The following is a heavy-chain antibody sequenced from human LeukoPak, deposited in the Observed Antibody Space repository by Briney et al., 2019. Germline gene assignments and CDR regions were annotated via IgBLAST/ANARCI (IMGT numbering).Heavy chain of an antibody. D-gene: IGHD3-22*01. CDR3: ATRGFSITMIVVADDELFDI. CDR1: GGSISSYY. Sequence: SETLSLTCTVSGGSISSYYWSWIRQPAGKGLEWIGRIYTSGSTNYNPSLKSRVTISVDTSKNQFSLKLSSVTAADTAVYYCATRGFSITMIVVADDELFDIWGQGTMVTVSS. CDR2: IYTSGST. J-gene: IGHJ3*02. V-gene: IGHV4-4*07.